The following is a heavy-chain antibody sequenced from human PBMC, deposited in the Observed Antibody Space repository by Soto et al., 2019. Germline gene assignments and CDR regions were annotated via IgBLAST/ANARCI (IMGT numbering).Heavy chain of an antibody. CDR3: ARVVVVAATIWFDP. Sequence: ASVNVSCKASGYTFTGYYMHWVRQAPGQGLEWMGWINPNSGGTNYAQKFQGRVTMTRDTSISTAYMELSRLRSDDTAVYYCARVVVVAATIWFDPWGQGTLCTVSS. J-gene: IGHJ5*02. V-gene: IGHV1-2*02. CDR1: GYTFTGYY. D-gene: IGHD2-15*01. CDR2: INPNSGGT.